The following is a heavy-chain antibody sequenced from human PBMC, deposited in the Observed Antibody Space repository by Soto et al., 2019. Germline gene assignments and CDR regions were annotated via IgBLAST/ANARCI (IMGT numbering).Heavy chain of an antibody. CDR1: GYTFTKYG. CDR2: ISGSSGNA. CDR3: ARDMAGLGGEYYC. Sequence: QVQLVQSGAEVKNPGASVKVSCKTSGYTFTKYGVGWVRQAPGKGLEWMGWISGSSGNANYAAKVQDRITLNTDTSTSTAYIELRGLVSNNSAVYYCARDMAGLGGEYYCCGQGTLVSVSS. J-gene: IGHJ4*02. V-gene: IGHV1-18*01. D-gene: IGHD3-16*01.